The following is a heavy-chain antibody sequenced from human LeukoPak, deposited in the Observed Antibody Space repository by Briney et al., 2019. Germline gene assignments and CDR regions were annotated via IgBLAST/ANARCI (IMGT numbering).Heavy chain of an antibody. CDR1: GGSISSYY. D-gene: IGHD6-19*01. CDR3: ARDLPHGIAVGDDAFDI. Sequence: SETLSLTCTVSGGSISSYYWSWIRQPAGKGLEWIGRIYTSGSTNYNPSLKSRVTMSVDTSKDQFSLKLSSVTAADTAVYYCARDLPHGIAVGDDAFDIWGQGTMVTVSS. V-gene: IGHV4-4*07. CDR2: IYTSGST. J-gene: IGHJ3*02.